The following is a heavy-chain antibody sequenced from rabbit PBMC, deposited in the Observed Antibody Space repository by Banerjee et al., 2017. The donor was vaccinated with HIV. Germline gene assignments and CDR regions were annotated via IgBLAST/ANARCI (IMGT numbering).Heavy chain of an antibody. CDR1: GFTISSSYY. D-gene: IGHD4-2*01. CDR2: IYAGSGST. J-gene: IGHJ4*01. CDR3: ARGNTAGSYFFNL. V-gene: IGHV1S40*01. Sequence: QSLEESGGGLVQPEGSLALTCKASGFTISSSYYMCWVRQAPGKGLEWIGCIYAGSGSTYYASWAKGRFTISKTSSTTVTLQMTSLTAADTATYFCARGNTAGSYFFNLWGQGTLVTVS.